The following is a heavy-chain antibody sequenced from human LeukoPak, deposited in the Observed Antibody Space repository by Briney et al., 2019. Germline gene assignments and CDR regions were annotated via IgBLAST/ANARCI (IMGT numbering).Heavy chain of an antibody. J-gene: IGHJ6*02. CDR2: IKQDETEK. Sequence: GGSLRLSCTASGFTFSNFWMGWVRQAPGKGLEWVANIKQDETEKFYLGSVKGRFTISRDNSKNTLYLQMNSLRAEDTAVYYCARDIVVVTGYGMDVWGQGTTVTVSS. CDR3: ARDIVVVTGYGMDV. D-gene: IGHD2-21*02. V-gene: IGHV3-7*01. CDR1: GFTFSNFW.